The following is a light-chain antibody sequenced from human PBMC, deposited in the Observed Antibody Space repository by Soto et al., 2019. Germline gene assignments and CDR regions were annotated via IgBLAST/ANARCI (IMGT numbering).Light chain of an antibody. CDR1: QTISSW. CDR2: KAS. CDR3: LQDYNDPRT. V-gene: IGKV1-5*03. J-gene: IGKJ1*01. Sequence: DIQITPSPFTPSGSVGDKGTITFRASQTISSWLAWYQQKPGKAPKLLIYKASTLKSGVPSRFSGSGSGTDFTLTISSLQPEDFATYYCLQDYNDPRTFGQGTKVDIK.